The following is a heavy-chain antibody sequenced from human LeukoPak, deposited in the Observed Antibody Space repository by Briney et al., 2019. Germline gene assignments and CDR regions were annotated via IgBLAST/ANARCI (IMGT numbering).Heavy chain of an antibody. D-gene: IGHD3-3*01. Sequence: GGSLRLSCAASGFTFSSYSMNWVRQAPGKGLEWVSYISSSGSTIYYADSVKGRFTISRDNAKNSLYLQMNSLRAEDTAVYYCARGSPNYDFWSGYFQDAFDIWGQGTMVTVSS. J-gene: IGHJ3*02. CDR1: GFTFSSYS. V-gene: IGHV3-48*01. CDR3: ARGSPNYDFWSGYFQDAFDI. CDR2: ISSSGSTI.